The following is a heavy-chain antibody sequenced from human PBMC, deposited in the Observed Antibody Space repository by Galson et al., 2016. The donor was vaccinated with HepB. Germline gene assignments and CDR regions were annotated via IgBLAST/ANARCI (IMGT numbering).Heavy chain of an antibody. CDR3: ARSPQGYGYGYGLDY. D-gene: IGHD5-18*01. Sequence: SETLSLTCTVSGDSITRSNYHWGWIRQPPGKGLEYIGSIHYTGRTYYSPSLKSRVTITVDTSKSQFSLRLSSVTAADTAVYYCARSPQGYGYGYGLDYWGQGMLVTVSS. CDR1: GDSITRSNYH. J-gene: IGHJ4*02. CDR2: IHYTGRT. V-gene: IGHV4-39*01.